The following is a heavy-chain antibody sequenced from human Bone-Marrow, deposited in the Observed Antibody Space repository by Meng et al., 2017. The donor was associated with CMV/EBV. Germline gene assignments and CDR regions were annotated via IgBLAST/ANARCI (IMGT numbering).Heavy chain of an antibody. CDR1: GGSVSSGSYY. D-gene: IGHD5-12*01. V-gene: IGHV4-61*01. J-gene: IGHJ4*02. CDR3: ARVGSGYDFYFDY. CDR2: IYYSGST. Sequence: SETLSLTCTVSGGSVSSGSYYWSWIRQPPGKGLEWIGYIYYSGSTNYNPSLKSRVTISVDTSKNQFSLKLSSVTAADTAVYYCARVGSGYDFYFDYWGQGTLVTFSS.